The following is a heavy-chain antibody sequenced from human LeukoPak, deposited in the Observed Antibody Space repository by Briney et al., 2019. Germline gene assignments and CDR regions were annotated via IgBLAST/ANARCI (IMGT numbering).Heavy chain of an antibody. J-gene: IGHJ3*02. D-gene: IGHD5-12*01. CDR1: GFTVSSNY. CDR2: IYSGGST. Sequence: PPGGSLSLSCAASGFTVSSNYMSWVRPAPGKGLEWVSVIYSGGSTYYADSVKGRFTISRDNSKNTLYLQMNSLRAEDTAVYYCARAVGYSGYVGAFDIWGQGTMVTVSS. CDR3: ARAVGYSGYVGAFDI. V-gene: IGHV3-53*01.